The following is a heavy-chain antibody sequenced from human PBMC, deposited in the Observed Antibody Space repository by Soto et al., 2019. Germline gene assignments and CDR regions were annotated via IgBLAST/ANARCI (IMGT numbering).Heavy chain of an antibody. CDR2: ISNIGVTT. V-gene: IGHV3-23*01. D-gene: IGHD3-10*01. J-gene: IGHJ4*02. CDR3: SKGSVASGWLTHDY. Sequence: EVQFLESGGGLVQPGGSLRLSCSVSGLPFTSYSMSWVRQPPGKGLEWVSDISNIGVTTNYADSVKGRFTVSRDNSKNTVYLQMNSLRAEDTAVYYCSKGSVASGWLTHDYWGQGTLVTVSS. CDR1: GLPFTSYS.